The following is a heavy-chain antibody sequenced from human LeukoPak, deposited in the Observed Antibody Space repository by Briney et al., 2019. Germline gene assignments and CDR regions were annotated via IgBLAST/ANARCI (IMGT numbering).Heavy chain of an antibody. V-gene: IGHV3-33*01. Sequence: PGRSLRLSCAASGFTFSSYGMHWVRQPPGKGLEWVAVIWYDGSNKCYADSVKGRFTISRDNSKNTLYLQMNSLRAEDTAVYYCAGDYGEYYYGMDVWGQGTTVTVSS. CDR2: IWYDGSNK. CDR1: GFTFSSYG. J-gene: IGHJ6*02. D-gene: IGHD4-17*01. CDR3: AGDYGEYYYGMDV.